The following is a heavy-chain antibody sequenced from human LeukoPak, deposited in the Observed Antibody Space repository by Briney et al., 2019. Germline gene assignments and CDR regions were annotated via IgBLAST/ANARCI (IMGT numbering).Heavy chain of an antibody. Sequence: SETLSLTCTVSGGSISSSSYYWGWIRQPPGKGLEWIGSIYYSGSTYYNPSLKSRVTISVDTSKNQFSLKLSSVTAADTAVYYCATYYDFWSGPYYFDYWGQGTLVTVSS. CDR3: ATYYDFWSGPYYFDY. J-gene: IGHJ4*02. V-gene: IGHV4-39*01. CDR1: GGSISSSSYY. CDR2: IYYSGST. D-gene: IGHD3-3*01.